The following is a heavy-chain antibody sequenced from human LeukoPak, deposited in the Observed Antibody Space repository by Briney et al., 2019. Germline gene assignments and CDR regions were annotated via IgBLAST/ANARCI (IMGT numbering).Heavy chain of an antibody. Sequence: SSETLSLTCTVSGGSISSSNYYWGWIRQPPGKGLEWIASIYYSGSTYYNPSLKSRVTISVDTTKNQFYLKLSSVTAADTAVYYCASLPYPYDSSGSPPLDYWGQGTLVTVSS. J-gene: IGHJ4*02. CDR2: IYYSGST. D-gene: IGHD3-22*01. CDR3: ASLPYPYDSSGSPPLDY. V-gene: IGHV4-39*01. CDR1: GGSISSSNYY.